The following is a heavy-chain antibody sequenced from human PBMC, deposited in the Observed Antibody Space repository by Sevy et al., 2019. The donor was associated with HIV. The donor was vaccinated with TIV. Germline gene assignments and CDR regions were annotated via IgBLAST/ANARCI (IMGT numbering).Heavy chain of an antibody. V-gene: IGHV3-74*01. D-gene: IGHD4-17*01. CDR3: ARGVYGGKTDY. Sequence: GGSLRLSCAASGFTFSSYWMHWVRQAPGKGLVWVSRINRDGSSTSYADSVKGRFTISRDNAKNTLYLQMNSLRAEDTAVYFCARGVYGGKTDYWGQGTLVTVSS. J-gene: IGHJ4*02. CDR2: INRDGSST. CDR1: GFTFSSYW.